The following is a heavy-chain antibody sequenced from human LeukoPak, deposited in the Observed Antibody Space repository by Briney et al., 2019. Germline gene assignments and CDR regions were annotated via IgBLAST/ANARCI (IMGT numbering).Heavy chain of an antibody. CDR3: ARVNEPKTERPPDY. CDR1: GFTFSSYW. D-gene: IGHD1-1*01. J-gene: IGHJ4*02. V-gene: IGHV3-7*01. Sequence: GGSLRLSCAASGFTFSSYWMSWVRQAPGKGLEWVANIKQHGSEKYYVDSVKGRFTISRDNAKNSLYLQMNSLRAEDTAVYYCARVNEPKTERPPDYWGQGTLVTVSS. CDR2: IKQHGSEK.